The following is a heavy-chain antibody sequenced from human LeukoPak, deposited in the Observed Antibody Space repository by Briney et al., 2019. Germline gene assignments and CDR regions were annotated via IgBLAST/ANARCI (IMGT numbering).Heavy chain of an antibody. CDR2: INPNSGGT. J-gene: IGHJ6*02. CDR1: GYTFTGYY. Sequence: ASVKVSCKASGYTFTGYYMHWVRQAPGQGLEWVGWINPNSGGTNYAQKFQGRVAMTRDTSISTAYMELSRLRSDDTAVYYCARVTPDCSSTSCYRYYYYYGMDVWGQGTTVTVSS. V-gene: IGHV1-2*02. CDR3: ARVTPDCSSTSCYRYYYYYGMDV. D-gene: IGHD2-2*02.